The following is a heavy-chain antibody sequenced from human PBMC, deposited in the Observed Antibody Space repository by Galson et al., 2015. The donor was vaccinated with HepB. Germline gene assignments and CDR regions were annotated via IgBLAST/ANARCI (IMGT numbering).Heavy chain of an antibody. CDR2: ISSSSSFI. D-gene: IGHD2-15*01. J-gene: IGHJ4*02. CDR1: GFTFSSYS. CDR3: ARDWGYCSGGSCDDLYYFDY. Sequence: SLRLSCAAPGFTFSSYSMNWVRQAPGKGLEWVSSISSSSSFIYYADSVKGRFTISRDNAKNSLYLQMNSLRAEDTAVYYCARDWGYCSGGSCDDLYYFDYWGQGTLVTVSS. V-gene: IGHV3-21*01.